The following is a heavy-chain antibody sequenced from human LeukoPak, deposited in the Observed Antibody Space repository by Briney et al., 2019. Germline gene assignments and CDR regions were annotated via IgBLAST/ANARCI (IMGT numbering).Heavy chain of an antibody. D-gene: IGHD6-25*01. V-gene: IGHV1-2*02. CDR3: ARVAAGAGGYFDY. Sequence: ASVKVSCKASGYTFTGYYMHWVRQAPGQGLEWMGWINPNSGGTNYAQKFQGRVTTTRDTSISTAYMELSRLRSDDTAVYYCARVAAGAGGYFDYWGQGTLVTVSS. CDR2: INPNSGGT. J-gene: IGHJ4*02. CDR1: GYTFTGYY.